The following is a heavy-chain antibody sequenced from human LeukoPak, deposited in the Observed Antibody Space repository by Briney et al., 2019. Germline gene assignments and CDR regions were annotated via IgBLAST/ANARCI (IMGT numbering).Heavy chain of an antibody. D-gene: IGHD3-16*01. V-gene: IGHV3-33*01. CDR1: GFTFSTYG. J-gene: IGHJ4*02. CDR2: IWPDGSYK. Sequence: GGSLRLSCATSGFTFSTYGIHWVRQAPGKGLEWVAAIWPDGSYKYYADSVKGRFTISRDNSKNTVYLQMNTLRDEDTAVYYCARAVGPFDYWGQGTLATVSS. CDR3: ARAVGPFDY.